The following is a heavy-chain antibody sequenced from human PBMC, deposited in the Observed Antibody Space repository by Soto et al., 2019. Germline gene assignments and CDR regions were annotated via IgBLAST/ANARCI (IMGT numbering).Heavy chain of an antibody. V-gene: IGHV4-39*01. CDR1: GGSISSSGYY. D-gene: IGHD3-16*01. CDR3: ARRYGWAFDI. Sequence: SETLSLTCTVSGGSISSSGYYWGWIRQPPGKGLEWIGSIYYSGSTYYNPSLKSRVTISVDTSKNQFSLKLSSVTAADTAVYYCARRYGWAFDIWGQGTMVT. J-gene: IGHJ3*02. CDR2: IYYSGST.